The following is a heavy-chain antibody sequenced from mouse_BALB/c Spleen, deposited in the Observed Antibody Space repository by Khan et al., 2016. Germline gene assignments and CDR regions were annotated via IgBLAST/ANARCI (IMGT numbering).Heavy chain of an antibody. D-gene: IGHD2-14*01. V-gene: IGHV5-12-1*01. CDR2: ISSGGGST. CDR1: GFAFRNYD. Sequence: VELVESGGGLVKPGGSLKLSCAASGFAFRNYDMSWVRQTPESRLEWVAYISSGGGSTNYLDTVKGRFTISRDNAKNNLFLQMSSTKSWDTAISNVRFTSARSNGKNTLYLQMSSRKAGDTAMYYWASGDYYRYDEGFGYWGHGTLVTVSA. J-gene: IGHJ3*01. CDR3: RFTSARSNGKNTLYLQMSSRKAGDTAMYYWASGDYYRYDEGFGY.